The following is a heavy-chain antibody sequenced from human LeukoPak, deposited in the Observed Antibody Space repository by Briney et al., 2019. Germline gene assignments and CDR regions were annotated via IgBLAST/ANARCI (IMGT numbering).Heavy chain of an antibody. J-gene: IGHJ4*02. V-gene: IGHV1-18*01. CDR3: ARSTRIAAAKSRYFDY. CDR2: ISAYNGNT. Sequence: GASVKVSCKASGYTFTSYGISWVRQAPGQGLEWMGWISAYNGNTNYAQKLQGRVTMTTDTSTSTAYMELRSLRSDDTAVYHCARSTRIAAAKSRYFDYWGQGTLVTVS. D-gene: IGHD6-13*01. CDR1: GYTFTSYG.